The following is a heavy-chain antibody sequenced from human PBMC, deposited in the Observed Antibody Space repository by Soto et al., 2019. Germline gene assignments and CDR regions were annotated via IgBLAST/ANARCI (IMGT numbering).Heavy chain of an antibody. CDR1: GGSFSGYY. D-gene: IGHD2-8*01. CDR3: ARGRRMGLAAGMDV. CDR2: INHSGST. V-gene: IGHV4-34*01. J-gene: IGHJ6*02. Sequence: KSSETLSLTCAVYGGSFSGYYWSWIRQPPGKGLEWIGEINHSGSTNYNPSLKSRVTISVDTSKNQFSLKLSSVTAADTAVYYCARGRRMGLAAGMDVWGQGTTVTVSS.